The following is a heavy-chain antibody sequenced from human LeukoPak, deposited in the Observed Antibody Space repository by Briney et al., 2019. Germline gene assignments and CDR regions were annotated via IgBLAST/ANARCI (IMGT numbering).Heavy chain of an antibody. J-gene: IGHJ4*02. V-gene: IGHV3-30-3*01. CDR2: ISYDGSNK. CDR3: ARSLTGYSSGWYFGY. CDR1: GFTFSSYA. Sequence: GGSLRLSCAASGFTFSSYAMHWVRQAPGKGLEWVAVISYDGSNKYYADSVKGRFTISRDNSKNTLYLQMNGLRAEDTAVYYCARSLTGYSSGWYFGYWGQGTLVTVSS. D-gene: IGHD6-19*01.